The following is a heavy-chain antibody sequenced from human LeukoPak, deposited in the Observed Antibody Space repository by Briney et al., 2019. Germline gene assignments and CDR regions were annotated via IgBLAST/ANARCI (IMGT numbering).Heavy chain of an antibody. Sequence: MSSETLSLTCTVSSVSTTQTNHFWGWIRQPPGKGLEWIGNIYYDGTTYYNPSLKSRVSMSVDTSKKQFALNLNSMTASDTGVYYCVRQRLWSDLWGQGALVIVSS. CDR3: VRQRLWSDL. J-gene: IGHJ5*02. CDR2: IYYDGTT. V-gene: IGHV4-39*01. D-gene: IGHD4-11*01. CDR1: SVSTTQTNHF.